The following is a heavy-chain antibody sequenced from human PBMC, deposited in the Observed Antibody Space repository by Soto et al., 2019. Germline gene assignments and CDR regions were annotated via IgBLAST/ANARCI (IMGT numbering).Heavy chain of an antibody. CDR1: GYTFTDYY. V-gene: IGHV1-2*02. CDR2: INPDNGAA. J-gene: IGHJ4*02. D-gene: IGHD6-13*01. Sequence: AASVKVSCKVSGYTFTDYYLHWARQAPGQGLEWMGWINPDNGAANYAQQFQGRVTMTRDTSISTAYMDFSSLRSDDTAVYFCARREDYSWLFHELDYWGQGALVTVSS. CDR3: ARREDYSWLFHELDY.